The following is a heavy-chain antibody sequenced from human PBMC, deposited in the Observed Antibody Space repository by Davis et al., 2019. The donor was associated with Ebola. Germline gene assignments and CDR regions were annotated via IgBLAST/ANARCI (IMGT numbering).Heavy chain of an antibody. Sequence: GESLKISCAASAFTFRNYNMNWVRQAPGKGLEWVSLIGRSGRTYEADSVRGRFAISRDNSKNTVYLQIYSLTADDTAVYFCAKEGRGWIPDYWGRGTLVTVSS. J-gene: IGHJ4*02. D-gene: IGHD5-18*01. CDR3: AKEGRGWIPDY. CDR1: AFTFRNYN. V-gene: IGHV3-23*01. CDR2: IGRSGRT.